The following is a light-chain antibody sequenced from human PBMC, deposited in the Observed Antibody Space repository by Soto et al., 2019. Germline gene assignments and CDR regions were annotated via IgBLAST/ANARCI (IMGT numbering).Light chain of an antibody. CDR3: AVWDDNLRGL. J-gene: IGLJ2*01. CDR1: RSNIGGNA. V-gene: IGLV1-44*01. Sequence: QSVLTQPPLVSGTPGQRVTISCSGSRSNIGGNAVTWYQQVPGTAPKLLIYANDQRPSGISDRFSGSKSSTSASLAISGLQSEDEADYYCAVWDDNLRGLFGGGTKLTVL. CDR2: AND.